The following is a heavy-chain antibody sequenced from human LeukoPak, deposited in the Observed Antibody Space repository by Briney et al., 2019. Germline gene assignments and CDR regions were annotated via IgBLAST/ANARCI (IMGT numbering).Heavy chain of an antibody. J-gene: IGHJ4*02. CDR1: GGSISSVGYY. CDR3: ARRFGYAYGRLDY. V-gene: IGHV4-39*01. D-gene: IGHD5-18*01. Sequence: PSETLSLTCTVSGGSISSVGYYWDWIRQPPGKGLEWIGNIYFSGSTYYSPSLKSRVAISVDTSKNQFSLELTSVTAADTAVYYCARRFGYAYGRLDYWGQGTLVTVSS. CDR2: IYFSGST.